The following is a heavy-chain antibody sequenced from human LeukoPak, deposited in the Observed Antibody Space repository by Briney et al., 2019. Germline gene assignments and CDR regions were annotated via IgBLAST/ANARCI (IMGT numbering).Heavy chain of an antibody. Sequence: NPSETLSLTCTVSGGSISSYYWSWVRQPPGKGLEFIGHVHYSGTTNYNPSLRSRVTISIDTSKKHFFLKLKSVTAADTAVYYCVIGYGDFRVEGRYFYSWGQGTLVTVSS. CDR2: VHYSGTT. CDR3: VIGYGDFRVEGRYFYS. CDR1: GGSISSYY. J-gene: IGHJ4*02. V-gene: IGHV4-59*01. D-gene: IGHD4-17*01.